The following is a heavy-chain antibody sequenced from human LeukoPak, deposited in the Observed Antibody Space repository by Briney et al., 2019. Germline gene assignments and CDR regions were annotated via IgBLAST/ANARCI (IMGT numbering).Heavy chain of an antibody. D-gene: IGHD1-26*01. J-gene: IGHJ4*02. CDR1: GFTSSFYA. Sequence: PGGSLRLSCATSGFTSSFYAMSWVRQAPGKGLEWVSIINGSGDRTYYADSVKGRFTVSRDNSENTLYMQMKSLRAEDTAVYYCVSQTYSGSDRYYFDYWGQGTLVTVSS. CDR3: VSQTYSGSDRYYFDY. CDR2: INGSGDRT. V-gene: IGHV3-23*01.